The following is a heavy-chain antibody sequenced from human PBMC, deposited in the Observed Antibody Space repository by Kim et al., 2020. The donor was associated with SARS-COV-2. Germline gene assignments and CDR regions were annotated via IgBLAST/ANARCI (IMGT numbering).Heavy chain of an antibody. CDR3: ARGTMVRGAPHYYYYGMDV. J-gene: IGHJ6*02. V-gene: IGHV3-13*05. Sequence: GGSLRLSCAASGFTFSSYDMHWVRQATGKGLEWVSAIGTAGDPYYPGSVKGRFTISRENAKNSLYLQMNSLRAGDTAVYYCARGTMVRGAPHYYYYGMDVWGQGTTVTVSS. CDR2: IGTAGDP. CDR1: GFTFSSYD. D-gene: IGHD3-10*01.